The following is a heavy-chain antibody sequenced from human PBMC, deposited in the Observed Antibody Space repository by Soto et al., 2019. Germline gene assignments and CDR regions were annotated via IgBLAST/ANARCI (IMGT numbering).Heavy chain of an antibody. CDR3: VSSRTAVFGDALDI. D-gene: IGHD3-3*01. Sequence: SEPLSLTCSVSGGSISSFFRNWIRQAPGKGLEWIGCIYDSGDANYNPSLKSRVTISLDTSKNQFSLKLSSVTAADTAVYYCVSSRTAVFGDALDIWALGTMVTVSS. V-gene: IGHV4-59*03. CDR2: IYDSGDA. J-gene: IGHJ3*02. CDR1: GGSISSFF.